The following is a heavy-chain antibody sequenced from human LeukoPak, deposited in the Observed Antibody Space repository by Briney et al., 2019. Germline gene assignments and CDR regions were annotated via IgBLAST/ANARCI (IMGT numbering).Heavy chain of an antibody. V-gene: IGHV3-74*01. CDR1: GFTFNKYW. D-gene: IGHD2/OR15-2a*01. CDR3: ARESAIVRVPFDN. CDR2: INTDGSAT. J-gene: IGHJ4*02. Sequence: PGGSLRLSCAASGFTFNKYWMHWVRQAPGKGLVWVSRINTDGSATNYADFVKGRITISRDNARNTLYLQMNGLRVEDTARYYCARESAIVRVPFDNWGQRTLVTVSS.